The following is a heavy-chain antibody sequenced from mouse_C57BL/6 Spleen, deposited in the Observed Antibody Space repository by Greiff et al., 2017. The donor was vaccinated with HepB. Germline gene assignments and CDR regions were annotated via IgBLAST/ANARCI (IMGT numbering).Heavy chain of an antibody. Sequence: VQLQQPGAELVMPGASVKLSCKASGYTFTSYWMHWVKQRPGQGLEWIGEIDPSYSYTNYNQKFKGKSTLTVDKSSSTAYMQLSSLTSEDSAVYYCALITTVVARYWYFDVWGTGTTVTVSS. CDR3: ALITTVVARYWYFDV. CDR2: IDPSYSYT. V-gene: IGHV1-69*01. J-gene: IGHJ1*03. D-gene: IGHD1-1*01. CDR1: GYTFTSYW.